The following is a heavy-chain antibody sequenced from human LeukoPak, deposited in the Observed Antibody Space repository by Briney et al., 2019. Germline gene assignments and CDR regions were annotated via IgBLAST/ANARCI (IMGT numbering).Heavy chain of an antibody. CDR1: GDTFSSYA. J-gene: IGHJ4*02. CDR2: IIPIFGTA. V-gene: IGHV1-69*13. CDR3: ASSPTYCGGDCYWDY. Sequence: VASVKVSCKASGDTFSSYAISWVRQAPGQGLEWMGGIIPIFGTANYAQKFQGRVTITADESTSTAYMELSSLRSEDTAVYYCASSPTYCGGDCYWDYWGQGTLVTVSS. D-gene: IGHD2-21*02.